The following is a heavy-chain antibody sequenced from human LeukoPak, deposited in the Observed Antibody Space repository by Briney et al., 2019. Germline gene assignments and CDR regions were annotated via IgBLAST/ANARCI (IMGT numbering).Heavy chain of an antibody. CDR2: ISSSGSTI. CDR1: GFTFSSYE. CDR3: ARGGYSRVDY. D-gene: IGHD3-10*01. Sequence: GGSLRLSCAASGFTFSSYEMNWVRQAPGKGLEWVSYISSSGSTIYYADSLKGRFTISRDNAKNSLYLKMNSLRAEDTAVYYCARGGYSRVDYWGQGTLVTVSS. J-gene: IGHJ4*02. V-gene: IGHV3-48*03.